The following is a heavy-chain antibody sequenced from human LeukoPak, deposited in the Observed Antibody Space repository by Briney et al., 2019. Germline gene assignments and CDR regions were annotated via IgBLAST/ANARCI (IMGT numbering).Heavy chain of an antibody. CDR3: ARHGYYDSSGYLSLFY. CDR2: INHSGST. V-gene: IGHV4-34*01. CDR1: GGSFSGYY. Sequence: SETLSLTCAVYGGSFSGYYWSWIRQPPGKGLEWIGEINHSGSTNYNPSLKSRVTISVGTSKNQFSLKLSSVTAADTAVYYCARHGYYDSSGYLSLFYWGQGTLVTVSS. D-gene: IGHD3-22*01. J-gene: IGHJ4*02.